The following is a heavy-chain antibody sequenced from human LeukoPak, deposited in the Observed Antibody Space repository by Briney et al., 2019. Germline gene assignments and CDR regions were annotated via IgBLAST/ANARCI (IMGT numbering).Heavy chain of an antibody. Sequence: ASVKVSCKASGYTFTSYGISWVRQAPGQGLEWMGWISAYNGNTNYAQKLQGRVTMTTDTSTSTAYMELRSLRSDDTAVYYCARGGRTEWFGELSGLYYYYYYMDVWGKGTTVTISS. CDR2: ISAYNGNT. V-gene: IGHV1-18*01. J-gene: IGHJ6*03. CDR3: ARGGRTEWFGELSGLYYYYYYMDV. D-gene: IGHD3-10*01. CDR1: GYTFTSYG.